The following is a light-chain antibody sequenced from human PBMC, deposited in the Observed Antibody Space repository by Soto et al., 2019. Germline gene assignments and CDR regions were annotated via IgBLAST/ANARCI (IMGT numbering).Light chain of an antibody. J-gene: IGKJ2*01. V-gene: IGKV3-11*01. CDR2: DAS. Sequence: EIVLTQSPVTLSLSPGERATLSCRASQSISRSLGWYQQKPGQAPRLLIYDASNRPTGIPARFSGSGSGTDFTLTISSLEPEDFAVYYCQQRYNWPPYTFGQGTRLEIK. CDR3: QQRYNWPPYT. CDR1: QSISRS.